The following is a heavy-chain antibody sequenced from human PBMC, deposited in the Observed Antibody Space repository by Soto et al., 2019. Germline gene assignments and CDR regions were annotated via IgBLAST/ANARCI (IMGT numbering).Heavy chain of an antibody. CDR1: GFTFSSYW. V-gene: IGHV3-7*01. CDR2: IKQDGSEK. J-gene: IGHJ4*02. CDR3: ARVRFVATIIGLFDY. D-gene: IGHD5-12*01. Sequence: PGGSLRLSCAASGFTFSSYWMSWVRQATGKGLEWVANIKQDGSEKYYVDSVKGRFTISRDNAKNSLYLQMNSLRAEDTAVYYCARVRFVATIIGLFDYWGQGTLVTVSS.